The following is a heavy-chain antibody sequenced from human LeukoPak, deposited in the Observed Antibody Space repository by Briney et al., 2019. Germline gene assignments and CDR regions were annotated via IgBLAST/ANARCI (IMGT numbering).Heavy chain of an antibody. CDR1: GFTFDDYA. Sequence: PGGSLRLSCAASGFTFDDYAMHWVRQAPGKGLGWVSGISWNSGSIGYADSVKGRFTISRDNAKNSLYLQMNSLRAEDTALYYCAKGTGSYIHDAFDIWGQGTMVTVS. CDR2: ISWNSGSI. J-gene: IGHJ3*02. V-gene: IGHV3-9*01. CDR3: AKGTGSYIHDAFDI. D-gene: IGHD3-10*01.